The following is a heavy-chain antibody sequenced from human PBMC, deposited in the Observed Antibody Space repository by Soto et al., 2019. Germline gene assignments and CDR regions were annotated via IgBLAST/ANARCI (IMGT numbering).Heavy chain of an antibody. CDR2: ISGSGDNT. J-gene: IGHJ4*02. CDR1: GFTFSSYA. D-gene: IGHD2-2*02. Sequence: EVQLLESGGGLVQPGGSLRLSCAASGFTFSSYAMNWVRQAPGKGLEWVSTISGSGDNTYYADSVKGRFTISRDNSKNTLYLKMNSLRAEYTALYYCTKVGGTSRPPIPVDYWGQGTQVTVSS. CDR3: TKVGGTSRPPIPVDY. V-gene: IGHV3-23*01.